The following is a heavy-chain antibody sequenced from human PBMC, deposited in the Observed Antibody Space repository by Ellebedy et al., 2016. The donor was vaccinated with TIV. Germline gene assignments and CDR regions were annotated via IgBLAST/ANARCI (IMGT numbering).Heavy chain of an antibody. CDR1: GYTFTSYY. CDR3: ARAISSANDYYYYYMDV. D-gene: IGHD6-25*01. V-gene: IGHV1-46*03. Sequence: ASVKVSXXASGYTFTSYYMHWVRQAPGQGLEWMGIINPSGGSTSYAQKFQGRVTMTRDTSTSTVYMELSSLRSEDTAVYYCARAISSANDYYYYYMDVWGKGTTVTVSS. CDR2: INPSGGST. J-gene: IGHJ6*03.